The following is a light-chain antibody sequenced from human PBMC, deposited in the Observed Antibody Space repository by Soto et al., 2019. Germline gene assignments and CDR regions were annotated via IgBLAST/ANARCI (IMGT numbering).Light chain of an antibody. CDR2: DAS. J-gene: IGKJ3*01. CDR3: QQRSNWSLFT. CDR1: QSVSSY. V-gene: IGKV3-11*01. Sequence: EIVLTQSPATLSLSPGERATLSCRASQSVSSYLAWYQQKPGQAPRLLIYDASNRATGIPARFSGSGSGTDFTLTISSLEPGDFAVYYCQQRSNWSLFTFGPGTKVDIK.